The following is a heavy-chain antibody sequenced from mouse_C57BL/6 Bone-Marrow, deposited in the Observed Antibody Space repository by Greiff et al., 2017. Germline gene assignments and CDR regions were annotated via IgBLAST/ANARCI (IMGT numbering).Heavy chain of an antibody. V-gene: IGHV5-12*01. CDR1: GFTFSDYY. CDR2: ISNGGGST. CDR3: ARRGSRFAMDY. D-gene: IGHD1-1*01. J-gene: IGHJ4*01. Sequence: EVQGVESGGGLVQPGGSLKLSCAASGFTFSDYYMYWVRQTPEKRLEWVAYISNGGGSTYYPDTVKGRFTISRDNAKNTLYLQMSRLKSEDTAMYYCARRGSRFAMDYWGQGTSVTVSS.